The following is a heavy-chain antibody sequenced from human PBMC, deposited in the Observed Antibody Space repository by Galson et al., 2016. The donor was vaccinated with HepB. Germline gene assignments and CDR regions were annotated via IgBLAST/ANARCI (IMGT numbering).Heavy chain of an antibody. V-gene: IGHV1-18*04. D-gene: IGHD3-16*01. CDR2: ISGYNGYT. Sequence: SVKVSCKASGYTFTSYGIGWVRQAPGQGLEWMGWISGYNGYTDSAQRLQGRVTMTTDTSTSTAYMELSRRRADDTGVYDCARSDDGKGGGAGGQGTLVTVSA. CDR3: ARSDDGKGGGA. CDR1: GYTFTSYG. J-gene: IGHJ4*02.